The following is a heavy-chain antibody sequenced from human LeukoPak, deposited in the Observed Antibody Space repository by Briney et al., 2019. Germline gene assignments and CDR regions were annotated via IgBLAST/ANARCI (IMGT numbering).Heavy chain of an antibody. CDR1: GGSISSYY. V-gene: IGHV4-59*01. J-gene: IGHJ6*03. CDR3: ARGQQQRNYYYYYMDV. D-gene: IGHD6-13*01. CDR2: IYYSGST. Sequence: PSETLSLTCTVSGGSISSYYWSWIRQPPGKGLEWIGYIYYSGSTNYNPSLKSRVTISVDTSKNQFSLKLSSVTAADTAVYYCARGQQQRNYYYYYMDVWGKGTTVTISS.